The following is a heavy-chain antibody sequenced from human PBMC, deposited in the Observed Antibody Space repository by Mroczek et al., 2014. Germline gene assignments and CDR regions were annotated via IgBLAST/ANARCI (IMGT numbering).Heavy chain of an antibody. J-gene: IGHJ5*02. CDR3: ARFDRQPGWFDP. CDR2: IYYSGST. CDR1: GGSISSGGYY. V-gene: IGHV4-31*03. Sequence: KESGPGLVKPSQTLSLTCTVSGGSISSGGYYWSWIRQHPGKGLEWIGYIYYSGSTYYNPSLKSRVTISVDTSKNQFSLKLSSVTAADTAVYYCARFDRQPGWFDPWGQGTLVTVSS. D-gene: IGHD1-14*01.